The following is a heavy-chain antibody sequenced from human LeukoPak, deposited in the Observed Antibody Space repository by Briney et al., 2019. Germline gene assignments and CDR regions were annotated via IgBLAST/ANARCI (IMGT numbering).Heavy chain of an antibody. CDR2: ISSSSSSYI. CDR1: GFTFSSYE. Sequence: PGGSLRLSCAASGFTFSSYEMNWVRQAPGKGLEWVSSISSSSSSYIYYADSVKGRFTISRDNAKNSLYLQMNSLRAEDTAVYYCARVRIAAPNWFDPWGQGTLVTVSS. CDR3: ARVRIAAPNWFDP. J-gene: IGHJ5*02. V-gene: IGHV3-21*01. D-gene: IGHD6-13*01.